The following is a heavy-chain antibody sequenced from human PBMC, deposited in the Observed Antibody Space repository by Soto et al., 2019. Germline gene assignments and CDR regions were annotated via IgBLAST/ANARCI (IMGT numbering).Heavy chain of an antibody. D-gene: IGHD1-20*01. CDR2: VNAGNGNT. Sequence: QVQLVQSGAEVKKPGASVKVSCTASGYTFTSYAIHWVRQAPGQRLEWMGWVNAGNGNTKYSQKLQGRVTITRDTSASTAYMELSSLISEDTAVYYCARDVGYNWNLIDYWGQGTLVTVSS. CDR1: GYTFTSYA. V-gene: IGHV1-3*01. CDR3: ARDVGYNWNLIDY. J-gene: IGHJ4*02.